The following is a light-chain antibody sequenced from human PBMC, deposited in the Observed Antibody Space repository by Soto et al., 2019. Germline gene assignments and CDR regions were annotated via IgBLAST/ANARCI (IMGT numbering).Light chain of an antibody. CDR3: KQYNNWPIT. J-gene: IGKJ5*01. CDR1: QSVSSSY. V-gene: IGKV3-15*01. Sequence: EIMLTQSPGTLSLSPGDRATLSCRASQSVSSSYLAWYQQNPGQARRLLIYGAYTRATAIQARFSGSGSGIEFTITISSLQYEDFEIYYCKQYNNWPITFGQGTRLEI. CDR2: GAY.